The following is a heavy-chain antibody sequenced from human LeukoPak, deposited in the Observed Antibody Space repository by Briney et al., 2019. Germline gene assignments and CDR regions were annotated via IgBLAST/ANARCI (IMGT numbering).Heavy chain of an antibody. CDR2: IGSDNKP. CDR3: ARELHYHLHMHV. Sequence: PGGSLRLSCAASGFTFSSYSMSWVRQAPGQGLEWVSSIGSDNKPHYSDPLQGRYALARDNSKSKLSQQRSSLRAEDTTLYYCARELHYHLHMHVWGQGTAVSVSS. V-gene: IGHV3-23*01. D-gene: IGHD2-2*01. CDR1: GFTFSSYS. J-gene: IGHJ6*02.